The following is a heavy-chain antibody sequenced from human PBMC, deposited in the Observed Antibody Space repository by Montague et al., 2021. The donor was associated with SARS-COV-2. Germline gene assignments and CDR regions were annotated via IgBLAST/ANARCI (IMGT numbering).Heavy chain of an antibody. J-gene: IGHJ4*02. CDR2: IYYSGST. Sequence: TLSLTCTVSGSSISSGGYYWSWIRQHPGKGLEWIGYIYYSGSTYYNPSLKSRVTISVDTSKNQFSLKLSSVTAADTAVYYCARALSITIFGVVGSFDYWGQGTLVTVSS. CDR3: ARALSITIFGVVGSFDY. V-gene: IGHV4-31*03. CDR1: GSSISSGGYY. D-gene: IGHD3-3*01.